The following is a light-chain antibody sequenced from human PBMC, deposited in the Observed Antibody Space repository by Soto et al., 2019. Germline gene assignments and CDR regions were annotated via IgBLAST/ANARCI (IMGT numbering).Light chain of an antibody. CDR3: ASWDDSLSGVV. CDR2: RAN. Sequence: QSVLTQPPSASGTPGQRVTISCSGSNSNVGSYYVYWYQQLPGTAPKLLIYRANQRPSGVPDRFSGSKSGTSASLAISGLRSEDEPDYYCASWDDSLSGVVFGGGTKLTVL. V-gene: IGLV1-47*01. CDR1: NSNVGSYY. J-gene: IGLJ2*01.